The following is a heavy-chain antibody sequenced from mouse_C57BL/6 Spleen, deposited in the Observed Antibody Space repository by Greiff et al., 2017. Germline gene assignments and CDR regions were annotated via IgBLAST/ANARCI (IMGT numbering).Heavy chain of an antibody. D-gene: IGHD2-5*01. CDR3: ASCSYSTYFDY. CDR2: IYPGSGST. J-gene: IGHJ2*01. CDR1: GYTFTSYW. Sequence: VQLQQPGAELVKPGASVKMSCKASGYTFTSYWITWVKQRPGQGLEWIGDIYPGSGSTNYNEKFKSKATLTVYTSSSPAYMQLSSQTSEDSAVXYWASCSYSTYFDYWGQGTTLTVSS. V-gene: IGHV1-55*01.